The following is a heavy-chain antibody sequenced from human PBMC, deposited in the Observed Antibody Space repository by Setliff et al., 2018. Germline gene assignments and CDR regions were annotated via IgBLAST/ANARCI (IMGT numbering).Heavy chain of an antibody. CDR2: IYYSGST. J-gene: IGHJ4*02. CDR3: TKGRVGLAARAGY. D-gene: IGHD1-26*01. Sequence: KASETLSLTCTVSGGSISSGSYYWSWIRQPPGKGLEWVGSIYYSGSTYYNPSLKSRVTISVDTSKNQFSLQLSSVTSADTAIYYCTKGRVGLAARAGYWGQGTLVTVSS. V-gene: IGHV4-39*07. CDR1: GGSISSGSYY.